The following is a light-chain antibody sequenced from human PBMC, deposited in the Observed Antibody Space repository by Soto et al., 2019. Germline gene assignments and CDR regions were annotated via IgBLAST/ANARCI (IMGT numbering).Light chain of an antibody. J-gene: IGLJ1*01. CDR2: GND. CDR3: QFFDSSRSALDV. V-gene: IGLV1-40*01. Sequence: QSVLTQPPSVSGAPGQRVTISCIGATSDVHWYQHLPGTAPKLLIYGNDNRPSGVPDRFSGSKSGTSASLAITGLQAEDEADYYCQFFDSSRSALDVFGTGTKVTVL. CDR1: GATSD.